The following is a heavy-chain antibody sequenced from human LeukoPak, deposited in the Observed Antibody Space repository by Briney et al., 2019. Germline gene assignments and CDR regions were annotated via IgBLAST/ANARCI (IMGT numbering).Heavy chain of an antibody. D-gene: IGHD3-10*01. CDR2: IYPGDSDT. V-gene: IGHV5-51*01. CDR3: AGPHGITMVRGGVQPHLD. Sequence: GESLKISCKGSGYSFTSYWIGWVRQMPGKGLEWMGIIYPGDSDTRYSPSFQGQVTISADKSISTAYLQWSSLKASDTAMYYCAGPHGITMVRGGVQPHLDWGQGTLVTVSS. CDR1: GYSFTSYW. J-gene: IGHJ4*02.